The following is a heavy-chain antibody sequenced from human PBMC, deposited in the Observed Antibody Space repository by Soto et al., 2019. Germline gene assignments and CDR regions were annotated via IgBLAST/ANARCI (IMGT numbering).Heavy chain of an antibody. CDR2: INPNSGGT. CDR1: GYTFTGYY. J-gene: IGHJ6*02. V-gene: IGHV1-2*02. D-gene: IGHD6-19*01. Sequence: ASVKVSFKASGYTFTGYYMPWVRQAPGQGLEWMGCINPNSGGTNYAQKFQGRVTMTRGTSISTAYMELSRLRSDDTAVYYCARDIFVEVAGTPNYYYYGMDVWGQGTTVTSP. CDR3: ARDIFVEVAGTPNYYYYGMDV.